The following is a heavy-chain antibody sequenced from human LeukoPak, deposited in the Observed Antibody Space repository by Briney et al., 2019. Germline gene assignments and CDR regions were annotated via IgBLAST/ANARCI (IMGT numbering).Heavy chain of an antibody. CDR3: AKKVVVGATSPYSDFQD. Sequence: GGSLRLSCAASGFTFSSYWMHWVRQAPGKGLVWVSRINSDGSSTSYADSVKGRFSISRDNSKNTLYLQMNSLRAEDTALYYCAKKVVVGATSPYSDFQDWGQGTLVTVSS. J-gene: IGHJ1*01. CDR1: GFTFSSYW. V-gene: IGHV3-74*01. CDR2: INSDGSST. D-gene: IGHD1-26*01.